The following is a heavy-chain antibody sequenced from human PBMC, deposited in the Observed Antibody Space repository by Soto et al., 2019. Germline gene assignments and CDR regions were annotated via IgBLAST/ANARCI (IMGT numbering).Heavy chain of an antibody. CDR1: GGTFSNSA. CDR2: IHPIFGTP. V-gene: IGHV1-69*01. D-gene: IGHD5-18*01. Sequence: QVQLVQSGTEVKKPGSSVKVSCKASGGTFSNSAIIWVRQAPGQGLEWMGGIHPIFGTPNYAQKFQGRLTIAADELSSTAYMELNSLRYEVKAVYYCATQAEALDTAKLKGLEPWGQGSQDTVSS. CDR3: ATQAEALDTAKLKGLEP. J-gene: IGHJ5*02.